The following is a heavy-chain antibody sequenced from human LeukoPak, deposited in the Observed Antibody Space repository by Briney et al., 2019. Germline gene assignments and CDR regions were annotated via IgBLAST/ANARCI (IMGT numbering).Heavy chain of an antibody. D-gene: IGHD6-6*01. Sequence: GGSLRLSCAASGFTFSSYSMNWVRQAPGKGLEWVSSISSGSTYMYYADSVKGRFTISIDNAQNSMYLQMNSLRAEDTAVYYCGRVGGRSKAAKGDAFDIWGQGTMVVVSS. V-gene: IGHV3-21*01. CDR2: ISSGSTYM. J-gene: IGHJ3*02. CDR1: GFTFSSYS. CDR3: GRVGGRSKAAKGDAFDI.